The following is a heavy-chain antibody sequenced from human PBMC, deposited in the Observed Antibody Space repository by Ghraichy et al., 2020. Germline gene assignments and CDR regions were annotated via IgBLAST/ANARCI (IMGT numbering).Heavy chain of an antibody. Sequence: SETLSLTCSVSGGSISSYYCSWIRQPPGKGLEWIGYIYPSGRTNYNPSLKSRVTISADTSKNQFSLKLSSVSAADTAVYYCARGGSGSIGYLFEYWGQGSLVTVSS. J-gene: IGHJ4*02. CDR2: IYPSGRT. D-gene: IGHD3-10*01. CDR3: ARGGSGSIGYLFEY. V-gene: IGHV4-4*09. CDR1: GGSISSYY.